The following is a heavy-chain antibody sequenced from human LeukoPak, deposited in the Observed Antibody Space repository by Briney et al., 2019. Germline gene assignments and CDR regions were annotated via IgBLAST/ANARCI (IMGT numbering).Heavy chain of an antibody. V-gene: IGHV3-30*03. Sequence: GRSLRLSCAASGFTFSSYGMHWVRQAPGKGLEWVAVISYDGSNKYYADSVKGRFTISRDNAKNSLYLQMNSLRVEDTAVYYCARGRGTEDYTQHSFDIWGQGTVVTVSS. CDR3: ARGRGTEDYTQHSFDI. CDR1: GFTFSSYG. J-gene: IGHJ3*02. CDR2: ISYDGSNK. D-gene: IGHD4-11*01.